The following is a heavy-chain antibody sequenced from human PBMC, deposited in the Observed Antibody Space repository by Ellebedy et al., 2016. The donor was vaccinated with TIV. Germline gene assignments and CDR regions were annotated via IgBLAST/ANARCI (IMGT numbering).Heavy chain of an antibody. Sequence: GESLKISCEASGFTVTTNYMNWVRQAPGKGLEWVSVIFSAADGGETHYADSVKGRFTISRDSSKNTLYLQMNSLRAEDTAVYYCARDAAGNGGKLDYWGQGALVTVSS. CDR1: GFTVTTNY. CDR3: ARDAAGNGGKLDY. J-gene: IGHJ4*02. CDR2: IFSAADGGET. D-gene: IGHD4-23*01. V-gene: IGHV3-53*01.